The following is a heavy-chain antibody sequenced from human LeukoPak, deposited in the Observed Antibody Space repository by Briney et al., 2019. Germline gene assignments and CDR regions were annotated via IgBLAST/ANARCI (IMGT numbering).Heavy chain of an antibody. J-gene: IGHJ4*02. CDR2: IYAPGSS. V-gene: IGHV4-4*07. CDR1: CDSIIRYF. D-gene: IGHD3-9*01. CDR3: ASDLDDFDSIGNDY. Sequence: SETLSLTSPVTCDSIIRYFRAWFRQPAGKGLEWIGHIYAPGSSNYSPSFKSRVTMSIDMSNNQFSLRLNSVTAADTAMYYCASDLDDFDSIGNDYWGQGTHVIVSP.